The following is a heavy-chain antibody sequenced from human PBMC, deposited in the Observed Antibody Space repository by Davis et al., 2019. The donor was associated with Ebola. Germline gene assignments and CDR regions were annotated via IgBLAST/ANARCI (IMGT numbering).Heavy chain of an antibody. V-gene: IGHV3-33*05. CDR2: IQYDGSNI. D-gene: IGHD3-16*01. CDR3: ARDLGGVGSH. CDR1: GFSFSDYG. J-gene: IGHJ4*02. Sequence: PGGSLRLSCVASGFSFSDYGMHWVRQAPGKGLEWVALIQYDGSNINYVESVKGRFTISRDNTKNTLYLQMSSLRAEDTAVYYCARDLGGVGSHWGQGILVTVSS.